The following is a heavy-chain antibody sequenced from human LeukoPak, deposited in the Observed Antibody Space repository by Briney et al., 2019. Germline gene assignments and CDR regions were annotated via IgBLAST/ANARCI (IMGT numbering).Heavy chain of an antibody. CDR2: FSSGGSA. CDR3: ARKQTGTMSDV. Sequence: SETLSLTCIVPGGSISSSIYYWAWIRQFPGKGLEWIGTFSSGGSAYYNPSLTSRVSISKDTSDNQLSLRLYSVTAADTAVYYCARKQTGTMSDVWGQGTQVTVSS. V-gene: IGHV4-39*07. CDR1: GGSISSSIYY. J-gene: IGHJ4*02. D-gene: IGHD1-7*01.